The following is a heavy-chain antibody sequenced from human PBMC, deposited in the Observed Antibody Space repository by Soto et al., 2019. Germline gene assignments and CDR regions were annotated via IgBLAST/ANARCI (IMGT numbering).Heavy chain of an antibody. V-gene: IGHV3-73*02. CDR3: TRTFDRSDYFSPDFDY. D-gene: IGHD3-22*01. CDR2: IRRRAKNYAT. CDR1: GFTFSGSA. Sequence: EVQLVESGGDLVQPGVSLKLSCAASGFTFSGSAMHWVRQASGKGLEWVGHIRRRAKNYATVYAASVKGRFIISRDDSKNTAYLQMNSLKTYDTAVYYCTRTFDRSDYFSPDFDYWGQGTLVTVSS. J-gene: IGHJ4*02.